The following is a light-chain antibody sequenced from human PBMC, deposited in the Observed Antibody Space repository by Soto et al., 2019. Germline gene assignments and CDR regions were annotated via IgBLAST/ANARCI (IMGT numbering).Light chain of an antibody. CDR3: QHYANFLWT. CDR2: GVS. J-gene: IGKJ1*01. V-gene: IGKV3-20*01. Sequence: EVVLTQSPGTLSSSPGQRATLSCRASQTVTSTYLAWYQQKPGQAPRLLIYGVSNRATAIPDRFSGSGSGTDFTLTINGLEPEDSAVYFCQHYANFLWTFGRGTKVDIK. CDR1: QTVTSTY.